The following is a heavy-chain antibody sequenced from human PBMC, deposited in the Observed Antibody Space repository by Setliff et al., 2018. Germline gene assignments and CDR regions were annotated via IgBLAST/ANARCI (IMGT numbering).Heavy chain of an antibody. J-gene: IGHJ4*02. CDR2: IYTSGST. D-gene: IGHD5-18*01. Sequence: TLSLTCTVSGGSISSGSYYWSWIRQPAGKGLEWIGRIYTSGSTNYNPSLKSRVTISVDTSKNQFSLKLSSVTAADTAVYYCARETTAWGYVDTAMVTFIDQWGQGTLVTVSS. CDR1: GGSISSGSYY. V-gene: IGHV4-61*02. CDR3: ARETTAWGYVDTAMVTFIDQ.